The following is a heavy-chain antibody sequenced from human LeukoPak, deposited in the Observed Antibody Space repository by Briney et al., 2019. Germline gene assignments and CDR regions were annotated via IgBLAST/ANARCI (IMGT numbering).Heavy chain of an antibody. CDR1: GFTFSSHW. J-gene: IGHJ6*02. CDR2: IKQDGIEK. V-gene: IGHV3-7*01. CDR3: ARDTSAWRYGMDV. D-gene: IGHD6-19*01. Sequence: PGGSLRLSCEASGFTFSSHWMSWVRQAPGKGLEWVAIIKQDGIEKDYVDSVTGRFTISRDNAKNSLYLQMNSLRDEDTAVYYCARDTSAWRYGMDVWGQGTTVTVSS.